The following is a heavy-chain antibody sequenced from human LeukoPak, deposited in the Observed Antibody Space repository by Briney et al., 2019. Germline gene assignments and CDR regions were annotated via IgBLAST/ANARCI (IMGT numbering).Heavy chain of an antibody. CDR3: ARDKVVAAKGVDY. CDR1: GDSFSGYY. V-gene: IGHV4-39*07. J-gene: IGHJ4*02. CDR2: IYYSGST. D-gene: IGHD2-15*01. Sequence: NASEPLSLTCAVYGDSFSGYYWGWLRQPPGKGLEWLGSIYYSGSTYYNPSLKSRVTISVDTSKNQFSLKLSSVTAADTAVYYCARDKVVAAKGVDYWGQGTLVTVSS.